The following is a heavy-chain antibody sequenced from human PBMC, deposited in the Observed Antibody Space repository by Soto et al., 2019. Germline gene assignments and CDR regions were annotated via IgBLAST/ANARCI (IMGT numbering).Heavy chain of an antibody. CDR2: TSYSGST. Sequence: PSETLSLTCTVSGGSISSSSYYWAWIRQPPGKGLEWIGTTSYSGSTYYNPSLKSRVTIAVDTSKNQFSLKLSSVTAADTAVYYCARVPDYWGQGILVTVSS. CDR1: GGSISSSSYY. J-gene: IGHJ4*02. V-gene: IGHV4-39*07. CDR3: ARVPDY. D-gene: IGHD2-2*01.